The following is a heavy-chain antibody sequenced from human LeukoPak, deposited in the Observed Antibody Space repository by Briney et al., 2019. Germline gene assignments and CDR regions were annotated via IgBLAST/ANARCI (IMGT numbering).Heavy chain of an antibody. CDR2: ISGSGGSK. CDR1: GFTFSSYG. D-gene: IGHD5-18*01. CDR3: AKDPGYSYGSDY. Sequence: GGTLRLSCAASGFTFSSYGMSWVRQAPGKGLEWVSAISGSGGSKYYADSVKGRFTISRDNSKNKLYLQMNSLRAEDTAVYYCAKDPGYSYGSDYWGQGTLVTVSS. J-gene: IGHJ4*02. V-gene: IGHV3-23*01.